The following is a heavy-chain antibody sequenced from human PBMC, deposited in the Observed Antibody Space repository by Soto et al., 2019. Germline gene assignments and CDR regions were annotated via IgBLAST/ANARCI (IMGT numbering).Heavy chain of an antibody. CDR2: INAGNGNT. CDR3: ARGGLAYCGGDCYTDWYLDL. CDR1: GYAFTSYA. D-gene: IGHD2-21*02. Sequence: ASVKVSCKASGYAFTSYAMHWVRQAPGQRLEWMGWINAGNGNTKYSQKFQGRVTITRDTSASTAYMELSSLRSEDTAVYYCARGGLAYCGGDCYTDWYLDLWGRGTLVTVSS. V-gene: IGHV1-3*01. J-gene: IGHJ2*01.